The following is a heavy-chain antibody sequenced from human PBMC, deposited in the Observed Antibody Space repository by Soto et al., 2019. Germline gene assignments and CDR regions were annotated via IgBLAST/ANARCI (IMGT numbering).Heavy chain of an antibody. V-gene: IGHV4-39*01. D-gene: IGHD4-17*01. CDR2: IDYSGST. CDR3: ASMYGDYVSY. CDR1: GGSISSSSYY. J-gene: IGHJ4*02. Sequence: QLQLQESGPGLVKPSETLSLTCTVSGGSISSSSYYWGWLRQPPGKGLEWIGSIDYSGSTYYNPSLKSRVTISVDTSKNQFSLKLSSVTAADTAVYYCASMYGDYVSYWGQGTLVTVSS.